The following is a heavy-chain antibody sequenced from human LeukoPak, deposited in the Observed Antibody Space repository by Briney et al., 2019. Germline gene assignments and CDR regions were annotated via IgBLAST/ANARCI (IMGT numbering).Heavy chain of an antibody. CDR3: ARDRDFLGSGWSNSFDY. CDR1: GFTFSSYE. CDR2: ISSSGSNI. D-gene: IGHD6-19*01. Sequence: GGSPRLSCAASGFTFSSYEMNWVRQAPGKGLEWVSYISSSGSNIYYADSVKGRFTISRDSAKNSLYLQMNSLRAEDTAVYYCARDRDFLGSGWSNSFDYWGQGTLVTVSA. J-gene: IGHJ4*02. V-gene: IGHV3-48*03.